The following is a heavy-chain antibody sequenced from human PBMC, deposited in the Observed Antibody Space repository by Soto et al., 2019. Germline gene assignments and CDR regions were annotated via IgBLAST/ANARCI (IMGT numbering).Heavy chain of an antibody. J-gene: IGHJ5*02. CDR2: IYTSGST. CDR3: AREGDYYGRNWFDP. Sequence: SETLSLTCTVSGGSISIYYWSWIRHPAGKGLEWIGCIYTSGSTNYNPSLKSRVTMSVDTSKNQFSLKLSSVTAADTAVYYCAREGDYYGRNWFDPWGQGTLVTVSS. V-gene: IGHV4-4*07. D-gene: IGHD3-10*01. CDR1: GGSISIYY.